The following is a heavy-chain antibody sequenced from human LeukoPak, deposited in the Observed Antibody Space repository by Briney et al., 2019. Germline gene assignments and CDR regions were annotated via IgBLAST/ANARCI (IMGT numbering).Heavy chain of an antibody. CDR3: ATSAGDYSAGHYYYMGV. CDR2: INPNTAGT. J-gene: IGHJ6*03. CDR1: GYTFTGYY. D-gene: IGHD4-11*01. V-gene: IGHV1-2*02. Sequence: ASVKGSCKASGYTFTGYYFHCVRQAPGQGLEWMGCINPNTAGTNYAQKCLGGVTLTWDTSISTAYMELTRLTSDDTAVYYCATSAGDYSAGHYYYMGVWGKGPSVTVSS.